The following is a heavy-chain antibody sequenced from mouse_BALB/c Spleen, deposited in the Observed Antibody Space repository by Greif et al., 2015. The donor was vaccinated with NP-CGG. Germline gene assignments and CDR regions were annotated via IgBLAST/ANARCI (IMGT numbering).Heavy chain of an antibody. CDR2: ISSGGST. D-gene: IGHD2-1*01. Sequence: EVNVVESGGGLVKPGGSLKLSCAASGFTFSSYAMSWVRQTPEKRLEWVASISSGGSTYYPDSVKGRFTISRDNARNILYLQMSSLRSEDTAMYYCARGEDGNYADYFDYWGQGTTLTVSS. CDR3: ARGEDGNYADYFDY. CDR1: GFTFSSYA. J-gene: IGHJ2*01. V-gene: IGHV5-6-5*01.